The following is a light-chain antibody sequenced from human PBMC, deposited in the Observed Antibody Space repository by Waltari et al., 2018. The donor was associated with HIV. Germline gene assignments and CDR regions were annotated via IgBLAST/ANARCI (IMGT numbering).Light chain of an antibody. CDR3: STWDDSLNGRV. CDR1: SSNIGRNT. CDR2: SSN. J-gene: IGLJ3*02. V-gene: IGLV1-44*01. Sequence: QSMLTQPPSASGIPGQRVTISCSGSSSNIGRNTVNWYQQLPGTAPTPLIYSSNHRPSGVPDRCSGSKSGTSASLAISGLQSEDEADYYCSTWDDSLNGRVFGGGTKLTVL.